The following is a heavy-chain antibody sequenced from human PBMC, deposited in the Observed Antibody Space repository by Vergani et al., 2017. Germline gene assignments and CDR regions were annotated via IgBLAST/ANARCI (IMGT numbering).Heavy chain of an antibody. V-gene: IGHV3-30*02. Sequence: QVQLVESGGGVVQPGGSLRLSCVASGFSVSNSGMHWVRQTPGKGLEWVAFIQYDGSDIFYADFVEGRFTISRDNSKNSLSLQMSGLRVEDTAVYYCVRLPRGPWNFDLWGRGTLITVSS. CDR2: IQYDGSDI. J-gene: IGHJ2*01. CDR1: GFSVSNSG. CDR3: VRLPRGPWNFDL.